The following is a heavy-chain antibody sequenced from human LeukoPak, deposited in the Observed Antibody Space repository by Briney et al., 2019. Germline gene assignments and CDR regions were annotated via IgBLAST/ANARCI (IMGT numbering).Heavy chain of an antibody. D-gene: IGHD5-18*01. Sequence: ASVKVSCKASGYTFTSYDINWVRQATGQGLEWMGWMNPNSGNTGYAQKFQGRVTMTRNTSISTAYMELSSLRSEDTAVYYCARAPSGYSYGFRYYFDYWGQGTLVTVSS. CDR2: MNPNSGNT. CDR1: GYTFTSYD. J-gene: IGHJ4*02. V-gene: IGHV1-8*01. CDR3: ARAPSGYSYGFRYYFDY.